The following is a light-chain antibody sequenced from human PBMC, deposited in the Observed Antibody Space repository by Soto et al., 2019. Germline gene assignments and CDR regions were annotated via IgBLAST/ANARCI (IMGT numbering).Light chain of an antibody. Sequence: EIVMTQSPATLSVSPGERATLSCSASESISSNLAWYQHKPGQAPRLLIYGASTRVTGIPVRFSGSGSGTDFTLTISSLQSEDFAVYYCQQYNNWPPWTFGQGTKVEIK. CDR1: ESISSN. CDR2: GAS. J-gene: IGKJ1*01. CDR3: QQYNNWPPWT. V-gene: IGKV3-15*01.